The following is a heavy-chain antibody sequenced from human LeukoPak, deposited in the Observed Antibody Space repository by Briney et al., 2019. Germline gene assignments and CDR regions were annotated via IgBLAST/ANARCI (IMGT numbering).Heavy chain of an antibody. CDR2: IYYSGST. Sequence: PSQTLSLPCTVSGGSISSGGYYWSWIRQHPGKGLEWIGYIYYSGSTNYNPSLKSRVTISVDTSKNQFSLKLSSVTAADTAVYYCASGGSGSLGGIDYWGQGTLVTVSS. CDR1: GGSISSGGYY. V-gene: IGHV4-31*03. CDR3: ASGGSGSLGGIDY. D-gene: IGHD3-10*01. J-gene: IGHJ4*02.